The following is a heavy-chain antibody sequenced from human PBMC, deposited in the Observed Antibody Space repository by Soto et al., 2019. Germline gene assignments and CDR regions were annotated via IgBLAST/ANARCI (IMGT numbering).Heavy chain of an antibody. CDR3: ARTYSSSWSPFDY. CDR2: INQSGST. V-gene: IGHV4-34*01. CDR1: GGSFSGYY. J-gene: IGHJ4*02. D-gene: IGHD6-13*01. Sequence: QVQLQQWGAGLLKPSESLSLTCAVYGGSFSGYYWSWIRQPPGKGLEWIGEINQSGSTNYNPSLKGRVTISVDTSKNQFSLKLSSVTAADTAVYYCARTYSSSWSPFDYWGQGTLVTVFS.